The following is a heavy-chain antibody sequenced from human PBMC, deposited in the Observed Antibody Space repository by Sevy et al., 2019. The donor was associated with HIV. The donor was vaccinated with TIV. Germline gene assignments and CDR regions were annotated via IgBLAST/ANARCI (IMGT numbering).Heavy chain of an antibody. D-gene: IGHD3-22*01. CDR3: ARGGYYYDNAAYYALDS. J-gene: IGHJ4*02. CDR2: ILYDGSEK. V-gene: IGHV3-30*03. Sequence: GGSLRLSCSASGFTFKNYGMFWFRQAPGKGLEWVAFILYDGSEKYYADSVKGRFTISRDNSKNTLYLQMNNVRVEDTAVYYCARGGYYYDNAAYYALDSWGQGTLVTVSS. CDR1: GFTFKNYG.